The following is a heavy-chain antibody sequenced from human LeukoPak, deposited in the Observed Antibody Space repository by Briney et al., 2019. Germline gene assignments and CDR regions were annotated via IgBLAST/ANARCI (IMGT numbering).Heavy chain of an antibody. J-gene: IGHJ4*02. CDR2: IYYSGST. D-gene: IGHD2-2*02. CDR3: ATPSPYCSSTSCYTGHFDY. CDR1: GGSISSYY. Sequence: SETLSLTCTVSGGSISSYYWSWIRQPPGKGLEWIGYIYYSGSTNYNPSLKSRVTISVDTSKNQFSLKLSSVTAADTAVYYCATPSPYCSSTSCYTGHFDYWGQGTLVTVSS. V-gene: IGHV4-59*12.